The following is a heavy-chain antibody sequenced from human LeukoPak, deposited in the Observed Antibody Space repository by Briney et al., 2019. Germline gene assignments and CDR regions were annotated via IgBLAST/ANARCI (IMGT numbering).Heavy chain of an antibody. CDR3: ARTEVPDRGGAFDI. CDR1: GGSISGYC. J-gene: IGHJ3*02. D-gene: IGHD2-2*01. Sequence: SETLSLTCTVSGGSISGYCWSWIRQPAGTGLEWIGRICASGSTDYNPSLKSRLTMSVDMSKGQFSLKLTSVTAADTAVYYCARTEVPDRGGAFDIWGQGTVVTVS. CDR2: ICASGST. V-gene: IGHV4-4*07.